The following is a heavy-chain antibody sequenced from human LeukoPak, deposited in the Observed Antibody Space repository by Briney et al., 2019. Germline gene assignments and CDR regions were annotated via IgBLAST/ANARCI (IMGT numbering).Heavy chain of an antibody. CDR1: GFTFSSYA. V-gene: IGHV3-23*01. CDR2: VSGSGGTT. D-gene: IGHD3-3*01. J-gene: IGHJ3*02. CDR3: AKSRLSGINDAFDI. Sequence: PGGSQRLSCAASGFTFSSYAMSWVRQAPGTGLEWVSAVSGSGGTTYYTDSVKGRFTISRDNSKNTLYLQMNSLRAEDTALYYCAKSRLSGINDAFDIWGQGTMVTVSS.